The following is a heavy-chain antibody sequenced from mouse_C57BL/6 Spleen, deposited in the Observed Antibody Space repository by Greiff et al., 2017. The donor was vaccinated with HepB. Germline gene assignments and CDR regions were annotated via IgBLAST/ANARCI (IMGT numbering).Heavy chain of an antibody. CDR1: GYTFTSYW. CDR2: IDPSDSYT. V-gene: IGHV1-69*01. Sequence: QVQLQQPGAELVMPGASVKLSCKASGYTFTSYWMHWVKQRPGQGLEWIGEIDPSDSYTNYNQKFKGKSTLTVDKSSSTAYMQLSSLTSEDSAVYYCARSGQLRHFDYWGQGTTLTVSS. J-gene: IGHJ2*01. D-gene: IGHD3-2*02. CDR3: ARSGQLRHFDY.